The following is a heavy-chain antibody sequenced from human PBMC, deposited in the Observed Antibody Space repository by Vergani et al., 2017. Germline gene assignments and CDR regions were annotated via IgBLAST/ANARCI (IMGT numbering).Heavy chain of an antibody. CDR1: GFTLSDYY. V-gene: IGHV3-11*01. J-gene: IGHJ4*02. CDR2: ISSSSSTI. CDR3: ARDLYYYDSSRYLDY. D-gene: IGHD3-22*01. Sequence: QVQLVESGGGLVKPGGSLRLSCAASGFTLSDYYMSCIRQAPAKGLEWVSYISSSSSTIYYADSVKGRFTISRDNAKNSLYLQMNSLRAEDTAVYYCARDLYYYDSSRYLDYWGQGTLVTVSS.